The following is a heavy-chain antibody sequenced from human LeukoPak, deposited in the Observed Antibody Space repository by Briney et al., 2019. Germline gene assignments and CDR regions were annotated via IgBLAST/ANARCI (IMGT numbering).Heavy chain of an antibody. Sequence: PSETLSLTCAVYGGSFSGYYWSWIRQPPGKGLEWIGEINHSGSTNYNPSLKSRVTISVDTSKNQFSLKLSSVTAADTAVYYCARVGYYYDSSGYYRSFAPFDYWGQGTLVTVSS. V-gene: IGHV4-34*01. CDR2: INHSGST. CDR1: GGSFSGYY. J-gene: IGHJ4*02. CDR3: ARVGYYYDSSGYYRSFAPFDY. D-gene: IGHD3-22*01.